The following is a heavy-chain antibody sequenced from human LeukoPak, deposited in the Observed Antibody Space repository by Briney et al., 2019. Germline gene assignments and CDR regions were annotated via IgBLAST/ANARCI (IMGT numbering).Heavy chain of an antibody. CDR3: ARDLRDYYDSSGNWFDP. CDR2: ISSSGSTI. J-gene: IGHJ5*02. CDR1: GFTVSSNY. V-gene: IGHV3-11*04. D-gene: IGHD3-22*01. Sequence: PGGSLRLSCAASGFTVSSNYMSWIRQAPGKGLEWVSYISSSGSTIYYADSVKGRFTISRDNAKNSLYLQMNSLRAEDTAVYYCARDLRDYYDSSGNWFDPWGQGTLVTVSS.